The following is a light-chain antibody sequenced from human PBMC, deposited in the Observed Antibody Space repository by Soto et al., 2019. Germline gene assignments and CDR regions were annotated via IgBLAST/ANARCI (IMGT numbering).Light chain of an antibody. V-gene: IGLV2-23*01. CDR3: CSYAGSTPYV. CDR1: SSDVGSYNV. Sequence: QSALTQPASVSGSPGQSITISCTGTSSDVGSYNVVSWYQHHPGKAPKLMIYEGSKRPSGVSNRFSGSKSVNTASLTISGLQAEDEADYYCCSYAGSTPYVFGTGTKVTVL. J-gene: IGLJ1*01. CDR2: EGS.